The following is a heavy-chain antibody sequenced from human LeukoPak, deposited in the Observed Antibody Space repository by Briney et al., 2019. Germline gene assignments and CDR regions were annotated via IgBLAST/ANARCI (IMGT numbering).Heavy chain of an antibody. CDR1: GYSFTSYW. CDR3: AISHPSSPGGYSSGWPNIYYMDV. J-gene: IGHJ6*03. D-gene: IGHD6-19*01. CDR2: IYPGDSDT. V-gene: IGHV5-51*01. Sequence: GESLKISCKGSGYSFTSYWIGWVRQMPGKGLEWMGIIYPGDSDTRYSPSFQGQVTISADKSISTAYLQWSSLKASDTAMYYCAISHPSSPGGYSSGWPNIYYMDVWGKGTTVTVSS.